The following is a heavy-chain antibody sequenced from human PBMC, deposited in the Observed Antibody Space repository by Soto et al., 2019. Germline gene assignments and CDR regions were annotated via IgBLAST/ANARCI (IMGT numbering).Heavy chain of an antibody. J-gene: IGHJ5*02. CDR2: IYYLGNT. CDR3: ASSTAYGDSAPGFDH. D-gene: IGHD4-17*01. CDR1: GGSISSGPSY. Sequence: SETLSLTCTVSGGSISSGPSYWGWIRQPPGQGLEGVWSIYYLGNTYYNSSLGSRVVIPVDTSKHQFSLKLSSVTAAHTAVYYCASSTAYGDSAPGFDHWGPGTLVTLSS. V-gene: IGHV4-39*01.